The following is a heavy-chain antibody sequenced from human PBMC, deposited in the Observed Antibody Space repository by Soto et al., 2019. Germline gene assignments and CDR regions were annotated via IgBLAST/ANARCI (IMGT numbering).Heavy chain of an antibody. CDR2: ISSSAVYI. CDR1: GFNFITYS. J-gene: IGHJ4*02. Sequence: PGGSLRLSCAASGFNFITYSLSQVRQAPGKGLEWVASISSSAVYIDYADSVKGRFTISRDNANNSLYLQMNSLRAEDTAIYYCVRDGLDYYDTERLYFDNWGQGTLVTVSS. V-gene: IGHV3-21*01. D-gene: IGHD3-22*01. CDR3: VRDGLDYYDTERLYFDN.